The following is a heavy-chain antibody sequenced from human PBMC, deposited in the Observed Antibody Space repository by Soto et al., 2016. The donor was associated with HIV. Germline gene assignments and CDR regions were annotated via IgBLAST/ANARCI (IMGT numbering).Heavy chain of an antibody. CDR2: IIPIFGTA. CDR1: GATFSSFA. CDR3: ARDSRMRVRESFYMDV. V-gene: IGHV1-69*01. J-gene: IGHJ6*03. Sequence: QVQLVQSGAEVKKPGSSVKVSCKASGATFSSFAISWVRQAPGQGLEWMGGIIPIFGTANYAQKFQGRVTITADESTRTAYMELSSLRSEDTAVYYCARDSRMRVRESFYMDVWGKGTTVTVSS.